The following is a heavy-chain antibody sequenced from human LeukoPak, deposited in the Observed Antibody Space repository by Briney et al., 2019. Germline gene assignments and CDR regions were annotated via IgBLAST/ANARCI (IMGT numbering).Heavy chain of an antibody. CDR2: IYPGDSDT. J-gene: IGHJ5*02. CDR3: ARHARQQLSDPFDP. D-gene: IGHD2/OR15-2a*01. CDR1: GYSFTNYW. V-gene: IGHV5-51*01. Sequence: GESLKISFKGSGYSFTNYWIGWVRQMPGKGLEWMGIIYPGDSDTRYSPSFQGQVTFSVDKSISTAYLQWSSLKASDTAMYYCARHARQQLSDPFDPWGQGTLVTVSS.